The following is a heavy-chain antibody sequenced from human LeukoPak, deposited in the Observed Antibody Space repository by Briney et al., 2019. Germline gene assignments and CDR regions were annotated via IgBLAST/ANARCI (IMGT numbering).Heavy chain of an antibody. Sequence: GGSLRLSCAASGFTFSSYSMNWVRQAPGKGLEWVSSISSGSSYIYYADSVKGRFTISRDNAKNSLYLQMNSLRAEDTAVYYCAPPPSDGMDVWGQGTTVTVSS. J-gene: IGHJ6*02. CDR2: ISSGSSYI. CDR1: GFTFSSYS. V-gene: IGHV3-21*01. CDR3: APPPSDGMDV.